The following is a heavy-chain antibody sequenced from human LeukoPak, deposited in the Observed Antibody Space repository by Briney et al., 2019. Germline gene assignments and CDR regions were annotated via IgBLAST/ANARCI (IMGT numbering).Heavy chain of an antibody. CDR1: GFIFSNYG. CDR3: LTGDDY. V-gene: IGHV3-21*06. J-gene: IGHJ4*02. D-gene: IGHD7-27*01. Sequence: GGSLRLSCAASGFIFSNYGMSWVRQAPGKGLEWVSSISFSSTHIYYADSIQGRFTISRDNAENSLYLQMNSLRAEDTAVYYCLTGDDYWGQGTLVTVSS. CDR2: ISFSSTHI.